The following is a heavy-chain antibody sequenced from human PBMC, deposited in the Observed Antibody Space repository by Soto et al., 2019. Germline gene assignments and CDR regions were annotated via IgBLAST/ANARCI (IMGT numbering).Heavy chain of an antibody. Sequence: GGSLRLSCAASGFTFSSYAMHWVRQAPGKGLEWVAVISFDGGNKYYADSVKGRFTISRDNSKNTLFVQMSSLRAEDTAVYYCARDQSYDLFYYYYGMDVWGQGTTVTVSS. CDR3: ARDQSYDLFYYYYGMDV. CDR2: ISFDGGNK. CDR1: GFTFSSYA. D-gene: IGHD5-18*01. V-gene: IGHV3-30-3*01. J-gene: IGHJ6*02.